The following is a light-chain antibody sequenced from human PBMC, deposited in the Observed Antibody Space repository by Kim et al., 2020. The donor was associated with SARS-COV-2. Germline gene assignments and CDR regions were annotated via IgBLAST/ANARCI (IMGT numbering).Light chain of an antibody. CDR1: QSISSRF. Sequence: SPGGRANLHCRASQSISSRFLAWYQQKPGQAPRLLIYGASSRATGIPDRFSGSGSGTDFSLTINRLEPEDFAVYYCQQYGGSPMFTFGQGTKLEI. CDR2: GAS. CDR3: QQYGGSPMFT. J-gene: IGKJ2*01. V-gene: IGKV3-20*01.